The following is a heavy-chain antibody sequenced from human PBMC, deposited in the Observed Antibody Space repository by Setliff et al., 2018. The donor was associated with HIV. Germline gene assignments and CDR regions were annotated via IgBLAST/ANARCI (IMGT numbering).Heavy chain of an antibody. Sequence: GGSLRLSCAASGLIFSSYEMNWVRQAPGKGLEWISFISSSSSYTNYADSVKGRFTISRDNAKNSLYLQMNSLRAEDTAVYYCARCSSGYGANDAFDIWGQGTMVTVSS. CDR3: ARCSSGYGANDAFDI. CDR1: GLIFSSYE. D-gene: IGHD3-22*01. CDR2: ISSSSSYT. J-gene: IGHJ3*02. V-gene: IGHV3-21*04.